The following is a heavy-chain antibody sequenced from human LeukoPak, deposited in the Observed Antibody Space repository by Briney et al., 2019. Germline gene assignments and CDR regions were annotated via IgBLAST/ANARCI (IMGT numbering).Heavy chain of an antibody. Sequence: SETLSLTCTVSGGSIRSSDYYWGWIRQPPGKGLEWVGNVYYSGRTNYNPSLKSRVTISVDTSKNQFSLKLSSVTAADTAVYYCARHVPRTIAVAGIRRRGAFDIWGQGTMVTVSS. V-gene: IGHV4-39*01. J-gene: IGHJ3*02. CDR2: VYYSGRT. CDR3: ARHVPRTIAVAGIRRRGAFDI. CDR1: GGSIRSSDYY. D-gene: IGHD6-19*01.